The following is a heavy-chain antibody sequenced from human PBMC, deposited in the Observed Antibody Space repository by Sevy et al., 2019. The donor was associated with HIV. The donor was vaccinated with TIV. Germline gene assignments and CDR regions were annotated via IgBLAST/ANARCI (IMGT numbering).Heavy chain of an antibody. D-gene: IGHD1-7*01. CDR1: GYTFTSYG. V-gene: IGHV1-18*01. CDR2: ISAYNGNT. CDR3: ARGYYHNWNYAMDY. J-gene: IGHJ4*02. Sequence: ASVKVSCKASGYTFTSYGISWVRQAPGQGLEWMGWISAYNGNTNYAQKLQGRVSMTTDTSTSTAYMELRSLRSDDTAVYYCARGYYHNWNYAMDYWGQGTLVTVSS.